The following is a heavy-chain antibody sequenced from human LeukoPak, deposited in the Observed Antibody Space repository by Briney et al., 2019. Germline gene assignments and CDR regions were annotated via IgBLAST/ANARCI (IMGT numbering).Heavy chain of an antibody. D-gene: IGHD4-11*01. Sequence: GGSLRLSCAASGFTFSSYSMNWVRQAPGEGLEWVSYISSSGSTIYYADSVKGRFTISRDNAKNSLYLQMNSLRAEDTAVYYCARENSNLEIDDYWGQGTLDTVSS. CDR3: ARENSNLEIDDY. V-gene: IGHV3-48*04. CDR1: GFTFSSYS. J-gene: IGHJ4*02. CDR2: ISSSGSTI.